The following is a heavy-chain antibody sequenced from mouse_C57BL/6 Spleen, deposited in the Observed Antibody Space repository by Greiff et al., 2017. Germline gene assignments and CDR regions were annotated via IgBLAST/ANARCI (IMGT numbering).Heavy chain of an antibody. J-gene: IGHJ4*01. D-gene: IGHD2-1*01. CDR1: GFTFSSYA. CDR2: ISSGGDYI. CDR3: TRNGGNYDAMDY. Sequence: EVKLVESGEGLVKPGGSLKLSCAASGFTFSSYAMSWVRQTPEKRLEWVAYISSGGDYIYYADTVKGRFTISRDNARNTLYLQLSSLQSEDTAIYYCTRNGGNYDAMDYWGQGTSVTVSS. V-gene: IGHV5-9-1*02.